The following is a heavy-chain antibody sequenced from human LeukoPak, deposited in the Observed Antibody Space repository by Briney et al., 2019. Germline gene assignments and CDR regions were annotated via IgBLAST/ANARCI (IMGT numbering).Heavy chain of an antibody. V-gene: IGHV3-23*01. D-gene: IGHD3-22*01. CDR1: GFTFTTYA. CDR3: AKNQGRGYYYESDAFDV. Sequence: GGSLRLSCAASGFTFTTYAMTWVRQAPGKGLEWLSTFSGSVDSTYYADSVMGRFTISRDNSKNTLYLQMNSLRPEDTAVYFCAKNQGRGYYYESDAFDVWGQGTMVIVSS. CDR2: FSGSVDST. J-gene: IGHJ3*01.